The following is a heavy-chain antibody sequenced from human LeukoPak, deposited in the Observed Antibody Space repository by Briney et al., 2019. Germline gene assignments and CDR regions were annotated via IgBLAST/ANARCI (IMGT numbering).Heavy chain of an antibody. CDR2: INPNSGGT. D-gene: IGHD2-15*01. V-gene: IGHV1-2*04. Sequence: GASVKVSCKASGYTFTGYYMHWVRQAPGQGLEWMGWINPNSGGTNYAQKFQGWATMTRDTSISTAYMELSRLRSDDTAVYYCARESYCSGGSCYSGWFDPWGQGTLVTVSS. CDR1: GYTFTGYY. J-gene: IGHJ5*02. CDR3: ARESYCSGGSCYSGWFDP.